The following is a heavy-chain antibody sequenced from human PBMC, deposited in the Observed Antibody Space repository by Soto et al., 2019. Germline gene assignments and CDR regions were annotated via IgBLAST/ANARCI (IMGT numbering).Heavy chain of an antibody. V-gene: IGHV4-59*08. Sequence: SETVSLTCTVSGGSISSYYWSWIRQPPGEGLEWIGYIYYSGSTNYNPSLKSRVTISVDTSKNQFARKLSSVAAACAAVYYCARRSGYDFLFEYWGQGTLGT. CDR2: IYYSGST. CDR1: GGSISSYY. J-gene: IGHJ4*02. D-gene: IGHD5-12*01. CDR3: ARRSGYDFLFEY.